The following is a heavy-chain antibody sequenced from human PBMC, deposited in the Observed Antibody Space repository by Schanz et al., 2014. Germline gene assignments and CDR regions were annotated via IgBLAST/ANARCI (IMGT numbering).Heavy chain of an antibody. V-gene: IGHV3-23*01. CDR2: LSGDGGTT. CDR3: ATPFLGYCGDHAY. D-gene: IGHD4-17*01. CDR1: GFSFSSYT. Sequence: EVQLLESGGGLVQPGESLRLSCAASGFSFSSYTMSWVRQAPGQGLQWVSSLSGDGGTTHYADSVKGRFTISRDNYKNTLYLQMNSLIAEDAAVYFCATPFLGYCGDHAYWGQGTLLTVSS. J-gene: IGHJ4*02.